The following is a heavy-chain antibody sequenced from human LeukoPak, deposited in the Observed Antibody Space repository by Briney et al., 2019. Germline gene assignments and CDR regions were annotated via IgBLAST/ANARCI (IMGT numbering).Heavy chain of an antibody. J-gene: IGHJ4*02. CDR1: GFTFSTYN. Sequence: GGSLRLSCAASGFTFSTYNMNWVRQAPGKGLEWVSSIISSSAYIYYADSVEGRFTISRDNAKNSLYLQMNSLRAEDTAIYYCARAIRWLRSIDSWSQGTLVTVSS. V-gene: IGHV3-21*01. D-gene: IGHD5-12*01. CDR2: IISSSAYI. CDR3: ARAIRWLRSIDS.